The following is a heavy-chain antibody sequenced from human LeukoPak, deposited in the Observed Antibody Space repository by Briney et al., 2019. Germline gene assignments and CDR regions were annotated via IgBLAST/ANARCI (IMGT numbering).Heavy chain of an antibody. J-gene: IGHJ4*02. D-gene: IGHD3-3*01. Sequence: GGSLRLSCAASGFTFSSHWMHWVRQAPGKGLVWVSRINSDGSSISYADSVKGRFTISRDNAKNSLYLQMNSLRAEDTAVYYCARDGTPTYYDFWSGYYTGKDYWGQGTLVTVTS. CDR3: ARDGTPTYYDFWSGYYTGKDY. CDR1: GFTFSSHW. V-gene: IGHV3-74*01. CDR2: INSDGSSI.